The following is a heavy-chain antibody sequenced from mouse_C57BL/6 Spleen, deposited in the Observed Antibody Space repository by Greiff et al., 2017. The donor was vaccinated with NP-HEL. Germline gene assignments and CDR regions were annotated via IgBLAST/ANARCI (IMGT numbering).Heavy chain of an antibody. CDR3: ARSYYGSKVDY. CDR2: IHPNSGST. CDR1: GYTFTSYW. J-gene: IGHJ2*01. Sequence: QVHVKQPGAELVKPGASVKLSCTASGYTFTSYWMHWVKQRPGQGLEWIGMIHPNSGSTNYNEKFKSKATLTVDKSSSTAYMQLSSLTSEDSAVYYCARSYYGSKVDYWGKGTTLTVSS. V-gene: IGHV1-64*01. D-gene: IGHD1-1*01.